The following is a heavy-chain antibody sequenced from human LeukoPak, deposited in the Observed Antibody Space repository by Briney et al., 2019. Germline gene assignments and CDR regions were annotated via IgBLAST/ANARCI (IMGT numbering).Heavy chain of an antibody. CDR1: GFTFSSYW. V-gene: IGHV3-74*01. CDR2: INSDGSST. CDR3: ARAVYYSNYLGY. D-gene: IGHD3-10*01. J-gene: IGHJ4*01. Sequence: PGGSLKLSCAASGFTFSSYWMHWVRQAPGKGLVWVSRINSDGSSTNYADSVKGRFTVSRDNAKNTLYLQMNSLRAEDTAMYYCARAVYYSNYLGYWGQRTLVTVSS.